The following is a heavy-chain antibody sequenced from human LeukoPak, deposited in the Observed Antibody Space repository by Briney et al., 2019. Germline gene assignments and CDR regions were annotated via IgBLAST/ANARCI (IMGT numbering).Heavy chain of an antibody. Sequence: KPSETLSLTCTVSGGSISSYYWSWIRQPPGKGLEWIGEINHSGSTNYNPSLKSRVTISVDTSKNQFSLKLSSVTAADTAVYYCARGPQYYYDSSGYYRTRFDYWGQGTLVTVSS. J-gene: IGHJ4*02. V-gene: IGHV4-34*01. D-gene: IGHD3-22*01. CDR1: GGSISSYY. CDR3: ARGPQYYYDSSGYYRTRFDY. CDR2: INHSGST.